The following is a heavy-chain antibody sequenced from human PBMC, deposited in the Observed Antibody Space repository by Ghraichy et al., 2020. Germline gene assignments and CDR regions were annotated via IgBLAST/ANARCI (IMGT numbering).Heavy chain of an antibody. CDR1: GFTFSSYW. J-gene: IGHJ4*02. V-gene: IGHV3-7*01. Sequence: GGSLRLSCAASGFTFSSYWMSWVRQAPGKGLEWVANIKQDGSEKYYVDSVKGRFTISRDNAKKSLYLQMNSLRAEDTAVYYCASDYDTLTGYYKGAGGYWGQGTLVTVSS. CDR3: ASDYDTLTGYYKGAGGY. CDR2: IKQDGSEK. D-gene: IGHD3-9*01.